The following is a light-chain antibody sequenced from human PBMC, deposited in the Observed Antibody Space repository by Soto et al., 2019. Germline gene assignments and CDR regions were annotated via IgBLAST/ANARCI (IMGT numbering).Light chain of an antibody. CDR2: SNN. Sequence: QSVLTQPPSASGNPGQRVTISCSGSSFNIGSNTVNWYQQLPGTAPKLLIYSNNQRPSGVPDRFSGSKSGTSASLAISGLQSEDEADYYCATWDDSLNCFVVFGGGTKLTVL. CDR1: SFNIGSNT. J-gene: IGLJ2*01. CDR3: ATWDDSLNCFVV. V-gene: IGLV1-44*01.